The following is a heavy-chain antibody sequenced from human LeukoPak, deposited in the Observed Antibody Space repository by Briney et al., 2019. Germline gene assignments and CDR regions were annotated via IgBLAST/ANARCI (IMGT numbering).Heavy chain of an antibody. CDR2: IIPIFGTA. V-gene: IGHV1-69*01. J-gene: IGHJ6*04. Sequence: SVKVSCKASGGTFSSYAISWLRQAPGQGLEWMGGIIPIFGTANYAQKFQGRVTITADESTSTAYMELSSLRSEDRAVYYCARNAVPDRPFSGMDVWGKGTTVTVSS. D-gene: IGHD2-2*01. CDR1: GGTFSSYA. CDR3: ARNAVPDRPFSGMDV.